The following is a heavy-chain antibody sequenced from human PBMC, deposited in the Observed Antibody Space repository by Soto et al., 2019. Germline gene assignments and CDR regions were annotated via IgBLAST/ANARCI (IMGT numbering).Heavy chain of an antibody. J-gene: IGHJ4*02. CDR1: GFTFDDYA. V-gene: IGHV3-9*01. D-gene: IGHD5-12*01. CDR3: AKGIGPQVATKSNFDY. CDR2: ISWNSGSI. Sequence: EVQLVESGGGLVQPGRSLRLSCAASGFTFDDYAMHWVRQAPGKGLEWVSGISWNSGSIGYADSVKGRFTISRDNAKNSLYLQMNSLRAEDTDLYYCAKGIGPQVATKSNFDYWGQGTLVTVSS.